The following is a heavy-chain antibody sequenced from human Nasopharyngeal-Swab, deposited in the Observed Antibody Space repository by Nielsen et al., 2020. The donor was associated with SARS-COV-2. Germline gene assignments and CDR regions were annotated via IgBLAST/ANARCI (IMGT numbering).Heavy chain of an antibody. D-gene: IGHD3-3*01. Sequence: VRQAPGKGLEWVSAISGSGGSTFYADSVKGRVTISRDSSKNTLYLQMNSLRAEDTAVYYCAKDITTFGVVIASFDYWGQGTLVTVSS. CDR3: AKDITTFGVVIASFDY. J-gene: IGHJ4*02. V-gene: IGHV3-23*01. CDR2: ISGSGGST.